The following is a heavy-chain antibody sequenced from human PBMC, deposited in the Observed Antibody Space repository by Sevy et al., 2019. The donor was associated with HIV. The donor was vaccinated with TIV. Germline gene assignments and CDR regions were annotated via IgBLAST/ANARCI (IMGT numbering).Heavy chain of an antibody. CDR3: AREGCSKPHDY. CDR2: FSFGCGKI. CDR1: GFTFSNYA. V-gene: IGHV3-23*01. J-gene: IGHJ4*02. D-gene: IGHD2-2*01. Sequence: GSLRLSCVASGFTFSNYAMSWVRQAPGKGLEWVSTFSFGCGKINYADSVKGRFTISRDNSKNTLYLQMNSLRAEDTALYYCAREGCSKPHDYWGQGTLVTVSS.